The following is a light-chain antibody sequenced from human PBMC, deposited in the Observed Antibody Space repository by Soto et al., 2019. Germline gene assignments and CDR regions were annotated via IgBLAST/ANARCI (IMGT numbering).Light chain of an antibody. CDR2: EVN. J-gene: IGLJ3*02. Sequence: QSVLTQPASVSGSPGQSITISCTGTSSDVGTYNLVSWYQQHPGTVPKLLIYEVNNRPSGVSNRFSGSKSGNTASLTISGLLAADEADYYCCTYIGNDACVFGGGTKLTVL. CDR1: SSDVGTYNL. V-gene: IGLV2-23*02. CDR3: CTYIGNDACV.